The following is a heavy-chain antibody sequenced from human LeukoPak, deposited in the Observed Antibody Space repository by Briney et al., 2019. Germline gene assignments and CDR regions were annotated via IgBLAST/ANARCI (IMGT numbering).Heavy chain of an antibody. V-gene: IGHV4-39*01. CDR3: ARTSFVLRYFDWSADAFDI. D-gene: IGHD3-9*01. J-gene: IGHJ3*02. CDR2: IYYSGST. Sequence: SETLSLTCTVSGGSISSSSYYWGWLRQPPGKGLEWIGSIYYSGSTYYNPSLKSRVTISVDTSKNQFSLKLSSVTAADTAVYYCARTSFVLRYFDWSADAFDIWGQGTMVTVSS. CDR1: GGSISSSSYY.